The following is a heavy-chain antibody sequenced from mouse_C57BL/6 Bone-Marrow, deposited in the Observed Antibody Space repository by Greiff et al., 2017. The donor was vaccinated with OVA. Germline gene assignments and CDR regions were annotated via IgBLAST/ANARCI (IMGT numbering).Heavy chain of an antibody. V-gene: IGHV1-15*01. CDR2: IDPETGGT. Sequence: QVQLKESGAELVRPGASVTLSCKASGSTFTDYEMHWVKQTPVHGLEWIGAIDPETGGTAYNQKFKGKAILTADKSSSTAYMELRSLTSEDSAVYYCTRGGDYAMDYWGQGTSVTVSS. CDR1: GSTFTDYE. J-gene: IGHJ4*01. CDR3: TRGGDYAMDY.